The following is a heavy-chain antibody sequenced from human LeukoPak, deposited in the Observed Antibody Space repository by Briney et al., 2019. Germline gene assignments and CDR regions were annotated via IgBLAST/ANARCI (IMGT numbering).Heavy chain of an antibody. D-gene: IGHD1-26*01. CDR2: INHRGST. CDR3: ASSVGSTDY. V-gene: IGHV4-34*01. J-gene: IGHJ4*02. Sequence: PSETLSLTCAVYGESLSKYYWTWIRHSPGKGLEWIGEINHRGSTNHNPSLKSRVTLSVDTSKHQFSLKLTSVTAADAAVYYCASSVGSTDYWGQGTLVTVSS. CDR1: GESLSKYY.